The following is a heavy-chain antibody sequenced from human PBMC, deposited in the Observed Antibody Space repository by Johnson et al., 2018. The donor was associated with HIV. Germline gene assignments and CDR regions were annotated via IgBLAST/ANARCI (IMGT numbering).Heavy chain of an antibody. J-gene: IGHJ3*02. CDR1: GFSFSSYA. Sequence: QVQLVESGGGLVQPGGSLRLSCAASGFSFSSYAMHWVRQAPGKGLEWVAVISYDGSNKYYADSVKGRFTISRDNSKNTLYLQMNSLRADDTAVYYCAKEDSSPGGVAFDIWGQGTMVTVSS. V-gene: IGHV3-30-3*01. CDR3: AKEDSSPGGVAFDI. CDR2: ISYDGSNK. D-gene: IGHD3-16*01.